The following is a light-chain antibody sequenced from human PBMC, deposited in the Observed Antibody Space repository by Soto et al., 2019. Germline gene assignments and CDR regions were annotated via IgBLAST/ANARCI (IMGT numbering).Light chain of an antibody. J-gene: IGKJ1*01. CDR3: QQYNSYPWT. CDR1: QSLGSD. CDR2: GAS. V-gene: IGKV3D-15*01. Sequence: EIVLTQSPATLSLSPGERATLSCRASQSLGSDLAWYQQKPGQAPRLLIYGASSRATGIPDRFSGSGSGTDFTLTISSLQPDDFATYYCQQYNSYPWTFGQGTKVDI.